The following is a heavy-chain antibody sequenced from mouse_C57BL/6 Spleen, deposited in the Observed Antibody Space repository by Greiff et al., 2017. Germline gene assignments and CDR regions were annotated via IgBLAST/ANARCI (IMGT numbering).Heavy chain of an antibody. CDR2: IYPSDSET. CDR1: GYTFTSYW. CDR3: AREEEGGYFDV. J-gene: IGHJ1*03. V-gene: IGHV1-61*01. Sequence: QVQLQQPGAELVRPGSSVKLSCKASGYTFTSYWMDWVKQRPGQGLEWIGNIYPSDSETHYNQKFKDKATLTVDKSSSTAYMQLSSLTAEDSAVYYCAREEEGGYFDVWGTGTTVTVSS.